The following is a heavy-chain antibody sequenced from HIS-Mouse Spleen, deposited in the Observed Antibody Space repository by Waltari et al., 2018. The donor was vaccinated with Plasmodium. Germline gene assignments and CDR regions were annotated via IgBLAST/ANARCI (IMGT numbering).Heavy chain of an antibody. CDR3: ARESVGATEGVGY. Sequence: QVQLQQWGAGLLKPSETLSLTCAVYGGSFSGSYCRWIRPPPGKGLEWIGEINHSGSTNYNPSLKSRVTISVDTSKNQFSLKLSSVTAADTAVYYCARESVGATEGVGYWGQGTLVTVSS. V-gene: IGHV4-34*01. CDR2: INHSGST. J-gene: IGHJ4*02. D-gene: IGHD1-26*01. CDR1: GGSFSGSY.